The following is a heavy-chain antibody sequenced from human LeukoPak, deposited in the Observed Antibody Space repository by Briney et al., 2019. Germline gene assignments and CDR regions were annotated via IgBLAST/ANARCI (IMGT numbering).Heavy chain of an antibody. CDR1: GFIFSTYA. Sequence: GGSLRLSCAASGFIFSTYAMHWVRQAPGNGLEWVSYISSSGLTTNYADSVKGRFTIFRDNVKNLVYLQMNRLTDEDTAVYYCARDAISSGSWGQGTLVTVSS. J-gene: IGHJ4*02. D-gene: IGHD1-26*01. V-gene: IGHV3-48*02. CDR3: ARDAISSGS. CDR2: ISSSGLTT.